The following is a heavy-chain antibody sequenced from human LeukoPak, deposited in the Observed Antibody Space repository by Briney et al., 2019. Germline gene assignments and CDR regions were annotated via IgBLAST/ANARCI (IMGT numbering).Heavy chain of an antibody. D-gene: IGHD1-26*01. CDR1: GFSLSSNA. Sequence: GGSLRLSCAASGFSLSSNAMSWVRQAPGKVPEWVSAISGSTTYYADSVKGRFSISKDISRNTLSLQMNNLRAEDTAIYYCVKESPYGSQRFYSFDYWGQGTLVTVSS. J-gene: IGHJ4*02. CDR3: VKESPYGSQRFYSFDY. V-gene: IGHV3-23*01. CDR2: ISGSTT.